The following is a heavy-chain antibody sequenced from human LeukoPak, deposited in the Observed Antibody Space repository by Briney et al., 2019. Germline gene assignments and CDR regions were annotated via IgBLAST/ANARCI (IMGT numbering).Heavy chain of an antibody. CDR1: GFTFSSYS. J-gene: IGHJ6*03. V-gene: IGHV3-21*01. Sequence: NSGGSLRLSCAASGFTFSSYSVNWVRQAPGKGLEWVSSISSSSSYIYYADSVKGRFTISRDNAKNSLYLQMNSLRAEDTAVYYCARGAWYDSRRILPYYMDVWGKGTTVTVSS. D-gene: IGHD3-22*01. CDR2: ISSSSSYI. CDR3: ARGAWYDSRRILPYYMDV.